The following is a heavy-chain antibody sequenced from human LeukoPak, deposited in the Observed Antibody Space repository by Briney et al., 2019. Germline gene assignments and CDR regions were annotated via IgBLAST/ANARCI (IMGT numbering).Heavy chain of an antibody. CDR3: ARETGEIAADNNWFDP. CDR2: IIPIFGTA. J-gene: IGHJ5*02. CDR1: GGTFSSYA. Sequence: ASVKVSCEASGGTFSSYAISWVRQAPGQGLEWMGGIIPIFGTANYAQKFQGRVTITTDESTSTAYMELSSLRSEDTAVYYCARETGEIAADNNWFDPWGQGTLVTVSS. D-gene: IGHD6-13*01. V-gene: IGHV1-69*05.